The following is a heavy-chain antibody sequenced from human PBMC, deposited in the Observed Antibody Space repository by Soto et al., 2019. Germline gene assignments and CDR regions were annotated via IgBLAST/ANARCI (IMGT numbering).Heavy chain of an antibody. J-gene: IGHJ3*02. CDR2: INTYNGNT. D-gene: IGHD6-19*01. CDR3: AREYSSSYGAFDI. V-gene: IGHV1-18*01. CDR1: GYIFTSYG. Sequence: VSVKVSCKASGYIFTSYGITWVRQAPGQGLEWMGWINTYNGNTNYAQKLQGRVTVTTDTSTNTAYMELRSLRSDDTAMYYCAREYSSSYGAFDIWGQGTKVTVS.